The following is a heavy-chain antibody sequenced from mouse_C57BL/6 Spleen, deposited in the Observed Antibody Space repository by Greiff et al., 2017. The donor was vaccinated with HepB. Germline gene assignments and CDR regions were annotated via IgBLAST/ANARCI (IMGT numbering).Heavy chain of an antibody. V-gene: IGHV1-55*01. Sequence: QVQLQQSGAELVKPGASVKMSCKASGYTFTSYWITWVKQRPGQGLEWIGDIYPGSGSTNYNEKFKSKATLTVDTSSSTAYMQLSRLTSEDSAVYYCARAYYYGSSPYYFDYWGQGTTLTVSS. CDR2: IYPGSGST. CDR1: GYTFTSYW. D-gene: IGHD1-1*01. CDR3: ARAYYYGSSPYYFDY. J-gene: IGHJ2*01.